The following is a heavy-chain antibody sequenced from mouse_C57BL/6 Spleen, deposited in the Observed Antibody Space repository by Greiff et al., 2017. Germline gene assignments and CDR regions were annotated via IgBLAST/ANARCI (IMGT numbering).Heavy chain of an antibody. D-gene: IGHD1-1*01. V-gene: IGHV5-16*01. CDR3: ARGDYGSAPFAY. Sequence: EVKVVESEGGLVQPGSSMKLSCTASGFTFSDYYMAWVRQVPEKGLEWVANINYDGSSTYYLDSLKSRFIISRDNAKNILYLQMSSLKSEDTATYYCARGDYGSAPFAYWGQGTLVTVSA. CDR1: GFTFSDYY. J-gene: IGHJ3*01. CDR2: INYDGSST.